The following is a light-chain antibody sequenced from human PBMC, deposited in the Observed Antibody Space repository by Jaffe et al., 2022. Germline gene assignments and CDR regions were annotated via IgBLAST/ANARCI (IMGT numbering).Light chain of an antibody. V-gene: IGLV2-23*02. CDR1: SSDVGRYNL. J-gene: IGLJ1*01. Sequence: QSALTQPASVSGSPGQSITISCTGTSSDVGRYNLVSWYQQHPGKAPKLMIYEVSKRPSGVSNRFSGSKSGNTASLTISGLQAEDEADYYCCSHAGSSFYVFGTATKVTVL. CDR3: CSHAGSSFYV. CDR2: EVS.